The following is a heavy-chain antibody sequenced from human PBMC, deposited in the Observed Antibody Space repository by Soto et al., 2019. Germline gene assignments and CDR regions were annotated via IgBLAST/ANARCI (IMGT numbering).Heavy chain of an antibody. CDR2: ISGSGGST. J-gene: IGHJ4*02. CDR3: AKDRIAAAASNFDY. D-gene: IGHD6-13*01. V-gene: IGHV3-23*01. Sequence: LSLTCAASGFTFSSYAMSWVRQAPGKGLEWVSAISGSGGSTYYADSVKGRFTISRDNSKNTLYLQMNSLRAEDTAVYYCAKDRIAAAASNFDYWGQGTLVTVSS. CDR1: GFTFSSYA.